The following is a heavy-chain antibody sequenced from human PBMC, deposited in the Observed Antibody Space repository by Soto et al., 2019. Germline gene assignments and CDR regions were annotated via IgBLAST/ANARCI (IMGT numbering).Heavy chain of an antibody. CDR3: ARGKRGCFGVVRDRLGP. CDR1: GRTFSSYT. CDR2: IIPILGIA. Sequence: SVKVSCKASGRTFSSYTISWVRQAPGQGLEWMGRIIPILGIANYAQKFQGRVTITADKSTSTAYMELSSLRSEDTAVYYCARGKRGCFGVVRDRLGPWGQGTLVTVSS. V-gene: IGHV1-69*02. J-gene: IGHJ5*02. D-gene: IGHD3-3*01.